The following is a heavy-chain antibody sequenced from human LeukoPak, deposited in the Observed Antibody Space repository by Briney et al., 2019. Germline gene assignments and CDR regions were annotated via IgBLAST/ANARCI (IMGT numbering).Heavy chain of an antibody. CDR2: IIPIFGTA. Sequence: ASVKVSCKASGGTFSSYAISWVRQAPGQGLEWMGGIIPIFGTANYAQKFQGRVTITADESTSTAYMELSSLRSEDTAVYYCAREGPQYYYDSSGYFDYWGQGTLVTVSS. J-gene: IGHJ4*02. V-gene: IGHV1-69*13. CDR3: AREGPQYYYDSSGYFDY. D-gene: IGHD3-22*01. CDR1: GGTFSSYA.